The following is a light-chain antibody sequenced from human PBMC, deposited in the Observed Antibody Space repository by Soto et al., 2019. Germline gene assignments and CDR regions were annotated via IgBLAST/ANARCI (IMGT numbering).Light chain of an antibody. CDR3: QQYENLPT. J-gene: IGKJ5*01. CDR1: QNINNY. V-gene: IGKV1-33*01. Sequence: DIPMTQSPSSLSASVGDRVTITCQASQNINNYLNWXQQKPGXXPXLLIYDASNLEAGVPSRFRGSGSGTDFTFTISRLQPEDIATDYCQQYENLPTFGQGTRLEIK. CDR2: DAS.